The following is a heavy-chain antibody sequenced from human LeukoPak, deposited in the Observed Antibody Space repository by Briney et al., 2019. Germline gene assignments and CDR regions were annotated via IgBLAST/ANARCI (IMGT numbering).Heavy chain of an antibody. CDR3: ARVVAVVVPAATGY. CDR2: ISAYNGNT. J-gene: IGHJ4*02. D-gene: IGHD2-2*01. Sequence: ASVKVSCKASGYTFTSYGISWVRQAPGQGLEWMGWISAYNGNTNYAQKFQGRVTMTRDTSISTAYMELSRLRSDDTAVYYCARVVAVVVPAATGYWGQGTLVTVSS. V-gene: IGHV1-18*01. CDR1: GYTFTSYG.